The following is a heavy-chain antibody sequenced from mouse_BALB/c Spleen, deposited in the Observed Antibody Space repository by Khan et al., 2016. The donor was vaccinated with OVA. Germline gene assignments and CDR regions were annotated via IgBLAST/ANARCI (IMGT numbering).Heavy chain of an antibody. Sequence: QVQLQQSGPELVKPGASVKMSCKAIGYTFTDYVLTWVKQRTGQGLEWIGEIYPGSSNTYYNEKLKGRATLTADKSSNTAYMQLSSLTSEDSAVYFCARGGYGTSGAFWGQGTLVTVTA. D-gene: IGHD1-1*01. V-gene: IGHV1-81*01. J-gene: IGHJ3*01. CDR2: IYPGSSNT. CDR1: GYTFTDYV. CDR3: ARGGYGTSGAF.